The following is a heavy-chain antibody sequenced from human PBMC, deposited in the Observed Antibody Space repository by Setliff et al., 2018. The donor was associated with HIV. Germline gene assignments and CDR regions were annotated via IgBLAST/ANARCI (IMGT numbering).Heavy chain of an antibody. CDR3: GRHFNVATDI. V-gene: IGHV4-59*01. J-gene: IGHJ3*02. D-gene: IGHD3-3*02. CDR1: GDSISSYY. CDR2: IYDSGST. Sequence: SETLSLTCTVSGDSISSYYWNWIRQPPGKGLEWIGYIYDSGSTNYNPSLKSRVTISVDTSRNQFSLKLSSVTAADTAVYFCGRHFNVATDIWGRGTMVTVSS.